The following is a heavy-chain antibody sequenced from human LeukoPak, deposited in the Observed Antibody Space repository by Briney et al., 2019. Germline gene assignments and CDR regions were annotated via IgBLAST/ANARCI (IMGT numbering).Heavy chain of an antibody. V-gene: IGHV4-4*07. Sequence: PSETLSLTCSVSGVYVGSHFWSWVRQPAGKALEWIGRVSASGTTSSKPSLNSRVTMSLDTSKNQFSLKLTSVTAADTAAYFCARAYCGGECTAGGAFDIWGQGTMVTVSS. D-gene: IGHD2-21*01. CDR2: VSASGTT. CDR3: ARAYCGGECTAGGAFDI. J-gene: IGHJ3*02. CDR1: GVYVGSHF.